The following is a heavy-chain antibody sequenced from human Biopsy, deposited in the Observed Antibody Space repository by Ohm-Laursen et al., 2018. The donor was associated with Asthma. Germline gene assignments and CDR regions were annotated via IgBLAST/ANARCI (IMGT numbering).Heavy chain of an antibody. V-gene: IGHV3-9*01. CDR3: AKSADYYDSTDYLDF. CDR2: ISWNTGNI. D-gene: IGHD3-22*01. J-gene: IGHJ4*01. Sequence: SLRLSCAASGFPFDDCAMHWVRHAPGKGLEWVSSISWNTGNIDYAVSVKGRFTISRDNAKNSLYLQMQSLRPEDTAFYYCAKSADYYDSTDYLDFWGRGTLVTVSS. CDR1: GFPFDDCA.